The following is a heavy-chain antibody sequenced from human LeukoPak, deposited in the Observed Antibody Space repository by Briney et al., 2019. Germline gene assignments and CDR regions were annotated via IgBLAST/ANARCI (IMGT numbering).Heavy chain of an antibody. D-gene: IGHD4-23*01. J-gene: IGHJ4*02. CDR3: ARDGPTTVLTGVDY. Sequence: GGSLRLSCAASGFTFSNYGMHWVRQAPGKGLEWAAVIWHDGSNKYYADSVKGRFTISRDSSKDTLHLQMDSLRAEDTAVYYCARDGPTTVLTGVDYWGQGTLVTVSS. CDR1: GFTFSNYG. CDR2: IWHDGSNK. V-gene: IGHV3-33*01.